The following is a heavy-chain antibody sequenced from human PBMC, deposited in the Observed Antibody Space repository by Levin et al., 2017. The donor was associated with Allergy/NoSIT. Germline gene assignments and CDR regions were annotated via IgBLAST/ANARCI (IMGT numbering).Heavy chain of an antibody. Sequence: GGSLRLSCAASGFRFSDYYMSWIRQAPGKGLEWVSYIHKSSSSTNYADSVKGRFTISRDNAKNSLYLQMNSLRAEDTAVYYCARGHYGMDVWGQGTTVTVSS. J-gene: IGHJ6*02. D-gene: IGHD3-16*01. CDR2: IHKSSSST. CDR1: GFRFSDYY. V-gene: IGHV3-11*05. CDR3: ARGHYGMDV.